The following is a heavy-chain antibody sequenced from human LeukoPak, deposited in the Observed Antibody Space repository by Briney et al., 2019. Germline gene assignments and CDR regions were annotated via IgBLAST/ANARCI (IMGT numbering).Heavy chain of an antibody. CDR3: ARVYYDHVMGPTTHFDY. CDR1: GFTLSSYE. Sequence: PGGSLRLSCVASGFTLSSYEMSWVRQAPGKGLEWVSYISRSGTIIYYADSVKGRFAISRDNAKNSLYLQMNSLRAENTAVYYCARVYYDHVMGPTTHFDYWGQGTLVTVSS. D-gene: IGHD3-16*01. J-gene: IGHJ4*02. CDR2: ISRSGTII. V-gene: IGHV3-48*03.